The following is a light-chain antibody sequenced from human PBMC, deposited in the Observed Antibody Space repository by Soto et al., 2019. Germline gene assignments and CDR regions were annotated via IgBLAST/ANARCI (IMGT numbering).Light chain of an antibody. J-gene: IGKJ2*01. CDR3: QQSYSAPRT. CDR1: QSVGTY. Sequence: DIHMSQSPSSLPASVGYRISITCRASQSVGTYLGWYQQKPGKAPKLLIYGASNLPSGVPSRCSGSGSETGFTLTISSLQPEDFETYYCQQSYSAPRTFGQGTKVDIK. CDR2: GAS. V-gene: IGKV1-39*01.